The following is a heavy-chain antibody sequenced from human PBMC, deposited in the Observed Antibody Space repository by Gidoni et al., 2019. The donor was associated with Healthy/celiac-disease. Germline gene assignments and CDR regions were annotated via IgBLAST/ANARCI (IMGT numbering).Heavy chain of an antibody. CDR2: IYHSGST. V-gene: IGHV4-38-2*01. D-gene: IGHD1-26*01. CDR1: GYSISSGYY. J-gene: IGHJ6*02. CDR3: ARVGGSYYLHYYYGMDV. Sequence: QVQLQESGPGLVKPSDTLSLTCAVSGYSISSGYYWGWIRQPPGKGLEWIGSIYHSGSTYYNPSLKSRVTISVDTSKNQFSLKRSSVTAADTAVYYCARVGGSYYLHYYYGMDVWGQGTTVTVSS.